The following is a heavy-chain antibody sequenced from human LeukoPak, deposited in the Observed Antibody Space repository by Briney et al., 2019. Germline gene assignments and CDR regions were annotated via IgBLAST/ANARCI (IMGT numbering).Heavy chain of an antibody. D-gene: IGHD3-22*01. CDR2: ISYSGST. Sequence: SETLSLTCIVSGGSISSSSYYWGWIRQPPGKGLEWIGSISYSGSTDYNPSLKSRVTISVDTSKNQFSLRLSSVTAADTAVYYCAGHPPGPMIYGMDVWGQGTTVTVSS. J-gene: IGHJ6*02. CDR3: AGHPPGPMIYGMDV. CDR1: GGSISSSSYY. V-gene: IGHV4-39*01.